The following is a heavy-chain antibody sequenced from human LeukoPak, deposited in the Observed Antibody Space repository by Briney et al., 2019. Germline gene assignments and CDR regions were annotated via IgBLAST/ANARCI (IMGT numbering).Heavy chain of an antibody. V-gene: IGHV3-53*01. J-gene: IGHJ4*02. Sequence: PGGSLRLSCAASGFTVSSNYMSWVRQAPGKGLEWVSVIYSGGSTYYADSVKGRFTIPRDNSKNTLYLQMNSLRAEDTAVYYCARATTVTTGDYWGQGTLVTVSS. D-gene: IGHD4-11*01. CDR3: ARATTVTTGDY. CDR2: IYSGGST. CDR1: GFTVSSNY.